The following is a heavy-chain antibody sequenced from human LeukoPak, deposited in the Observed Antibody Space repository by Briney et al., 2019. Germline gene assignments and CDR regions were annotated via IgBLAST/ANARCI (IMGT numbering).Heavy chain of an antibody. V-gene: IGHV3-30*04. CDR1: GFTFSSYA. J-gene: IGHJ4*02. D-gene: IGHD3-16*01. CDR2: ISYDGSNK. Sequence: GALRLSCAASGFTFSSYAMHWVRQAPGKGLEWVAVISYDGSNKYYADSVKGRFTISRDNSKNTLYLQMNSLRAEDTAVYYCARAVMGPDYWGQGTLVTVSS. CDR3: ARAVMGPDY.